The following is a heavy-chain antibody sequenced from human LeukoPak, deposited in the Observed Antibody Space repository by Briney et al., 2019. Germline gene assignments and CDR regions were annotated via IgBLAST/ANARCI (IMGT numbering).Heavy chain of an antibody. V-gene: IGHV4-34*01. CDR1: GGSFSGYY. J-gene: IGHJ4*02. Sequence: SETLSLTCAVYGGSFSGYYWSWIRQPPGKGLEWIGEINHSGSTNYNPSLKSRVTISVDTSKDQSSLKLSSVTAADTAVYYCARGRLWFGLDYWGQGTLVTVSS. CDR3: ARGRLWFGLDY. D-gene: IGHD3-10*01. CDR2: INHSGST.